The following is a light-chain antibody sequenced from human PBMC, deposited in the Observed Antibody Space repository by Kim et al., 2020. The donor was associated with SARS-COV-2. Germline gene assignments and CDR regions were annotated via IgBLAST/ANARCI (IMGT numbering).Light chain of an antibody. J-gene: IGLJ2*01. V-gene: IGLV3-19*01. CDR1: SLRSYY. CDR3: NSRDSNDNVV. Sequence: LGQTVRITCQGDSLRSYYATWYQQKPGQAPILVIYGKNNRPSGIPDRFSGSSSGNTASLTITGTQAGDETDYYCNSRDSNDNVVFGGGTKVTVL. CDR2: GKN.